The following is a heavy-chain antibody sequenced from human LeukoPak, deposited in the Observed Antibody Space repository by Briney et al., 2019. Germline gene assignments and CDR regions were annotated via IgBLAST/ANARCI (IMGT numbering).Heavy chain of an antibody. V-gene: IGHV1-8*01. CDR2: MNPNSGNT. J-gene: IGHJ4*02. D-gene: IGHD2-21*02. CDR1: GYTFTIYD. Sequence: ASVNVSFKSSGYTFTIYDINWVRQAPGQGLEWMGWMNPNSGNTGYAQKFQGRVTMTRNTSISTAYMELSSLRSEDTAVYYCARGREVTQGLADYWGQGTLVTVSS. CDR3: ARGREVTQGLADY.